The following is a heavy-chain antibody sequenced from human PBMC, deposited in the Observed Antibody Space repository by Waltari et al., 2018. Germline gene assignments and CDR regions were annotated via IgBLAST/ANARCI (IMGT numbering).Heavy chain of an antibody. CDR3: AQEVFKASSWYLDY. J-gene: IGHJ4*02. CDR1: GGNFSSYA. D-gene: IGHD6-13*01. Sequence: QVQLVQSGAEVKKPGSSVKVSCKASGGNFSSYAINWVGQAPGQGLEWMGGIIPIFGTANYAQKFQGRVTITADESTSTAYMELSSLRSEDTAVYYCAQEVFKASSWYLDYWGQGTLVTVSS. CDR2: IIPIFGTA. V-gene: IGHV1-69*13.